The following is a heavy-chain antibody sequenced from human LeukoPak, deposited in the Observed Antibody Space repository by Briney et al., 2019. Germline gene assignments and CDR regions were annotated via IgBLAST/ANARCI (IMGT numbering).Heavy chain of an antibody. V-gene: IGHV4-39*01. J-gene: IGHJ4*02. CDR2: IYYSGST. CDR3: ASSSRGYDY. D-gene: IGHD2-15*01. CDR1: GGSISSSSYY. Sequence: PSETLSLTCTVFGGSISSSSYYWGWIRQPPGKGLEWIGSIYYSGSTYYNPSLKSRVTISVDTSKNQFSLKLSSVTAADTAVYYCASSSRGYDYWGQGTLVTVSS.